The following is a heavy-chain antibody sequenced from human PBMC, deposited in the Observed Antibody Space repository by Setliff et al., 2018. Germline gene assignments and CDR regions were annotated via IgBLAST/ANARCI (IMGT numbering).Heavy chain of an antibody. V-gene: IGHV4-39*01. Sequence: PSETLSLTCTVSGGSVSNSGFFWGWLRQAPGKGLEWIGNIYDSGSSNYNASLKSRLIITRDTSKNQISLKLTSVTAADTAVYYCVRSAVYCASDCYPRYFDSWGQGTLVTVSS. D-gene: IGHD2-21*01. CDR1: GGSVSNSGFF. J-gene: IGHJ4*02. CDR3: VRSAVYCASDCYPRYFDS. CDR2: IYDSGSS.